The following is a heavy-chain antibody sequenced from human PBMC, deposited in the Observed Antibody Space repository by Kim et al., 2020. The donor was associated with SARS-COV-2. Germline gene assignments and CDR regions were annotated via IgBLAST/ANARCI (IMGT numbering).Heavy chain of an antibody. CDR1: GGSISSYY. CDR3: ARYRDYPGFDFDS. CDR2: IYYSGNT. D-gene: IGHD5-12*01. V-gene: IGHV4-59*01. Sequence: SETLSLTCAVSGGSISSYYWSWIRQPPGKGLEWIGYIYYSGNTNHNPSLKSRVTLSVDTSKNQFSLKLISVTAADTAVYYCARYRDYPGFDFDSWGQGTLVTVSS. J-gene: IGHJ4*02.